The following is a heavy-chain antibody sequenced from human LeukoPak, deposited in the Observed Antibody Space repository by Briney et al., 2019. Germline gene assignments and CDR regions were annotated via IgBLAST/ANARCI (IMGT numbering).Heavy chain of an antibody. J-gene: IGHJ3*02. CDR3: ARVGVVPAAIPDGFDI. V-gene: IGHV3-53*01. D-gene: IGHD2-2*01. CDR2: IYSGCST. CDR1: GFTVSSNY. Sequence: GGSLRLSCAASGFTVSSNYMSWVRQAPRKGLEWVSVIYSGCSTYYADSVKGRFTISRENSKNTLYLQMNSLTAEDTAVYYCARVGVVPAAIPDGFDIWGQGTMVTVSS.